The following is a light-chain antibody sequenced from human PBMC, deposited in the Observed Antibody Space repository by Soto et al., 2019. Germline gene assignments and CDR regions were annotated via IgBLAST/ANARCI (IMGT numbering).Light chain of an antibody. Sequence: EIVMTQSPATLSVSPGDRATLSCRASQSVGSNLAWYQQKPGQAPRLLISGASTRATGIPANFSGSGSETAFPLSISSLQSEDFPVYYCQQYNNWPPTFGLGTKVDIK. CDR2: GAS. CDR3: QQYNNWPPT. V-gene: IGKV3-15*01. J-gene: IGKJ1*01. CDR1: QSVGSN.